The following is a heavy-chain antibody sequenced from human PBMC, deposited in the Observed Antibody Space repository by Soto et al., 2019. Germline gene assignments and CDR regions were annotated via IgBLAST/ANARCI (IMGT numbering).Heavy chain of an antibody. J-gene: IGHJ4*02. CDR1: GGSISSSYW. CDR3: ARVGDDYGDYVDY. CDR2: IFHSGST. Sequence: SETLSLTCAVSGGSISSSYWWSWVRQPPGKGLEWIGEIFHSGSTNYNPSLKSRVTISVDKSKNQFSLKLSSVTAADTAVYYCARVGDDYGDYVDYWGQGTLVTVSS. D-gene: IGHD4-17*01. V-gene: IGHV4-4*02.